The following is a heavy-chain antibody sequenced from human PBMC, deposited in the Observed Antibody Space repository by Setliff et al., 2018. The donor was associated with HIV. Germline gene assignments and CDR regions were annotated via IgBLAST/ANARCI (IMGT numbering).Heavy chain of an antibody. Sequence: PGESLKISCKGSGYTSPSYWTGWVRQKPGKGPEWMGLIYPVDSDTRYSPSFQGHVIISVDKSINTAYLQLTSLQTSDTAMYYCTRQGALVGTQTPYYWGQGTLVTVSS. J-gene: IGHJ4*02. D-gene: IGHD1-1*01. V-gene: IGHV5-51*01. CDR1: GYTSPSYW. CDR3: TRQGALVGTQTPYY. CDR2: IYPVDSDT.